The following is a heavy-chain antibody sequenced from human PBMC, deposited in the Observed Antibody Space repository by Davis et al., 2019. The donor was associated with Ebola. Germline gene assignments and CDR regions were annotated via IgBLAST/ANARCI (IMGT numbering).Heavy chain of an antibody. V-gene: IGHV1-2*06. D-gene: IGHD3-10*01. CDR2: INPNSGGT. Sequence: AASVKVSCKASGYTFTSYYMHWVRQAPGQGLEWMGRINPNSGGTNYAQKLQGRVTMTTDTSTSTAYMELRSLRSDDTAVYYCARDGALWSLYYYGMDVWGQGTTVTVSS. CDR3: ARDGALWSLYYYGMDV. J-gene: IGHJ6*02. CDR1: GYTFTSYY.